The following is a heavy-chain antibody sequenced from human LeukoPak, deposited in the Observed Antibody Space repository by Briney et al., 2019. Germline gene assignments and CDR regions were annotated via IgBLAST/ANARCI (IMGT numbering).Heavy chain of an antibody. V-gene: IGHV1-18*01. CDR2: VSAYNGNT. CDR1: GYTFTSYG. J-gene: IGHJ4*02. Sequence: WASVKVSCKASGYTFTSYGISWVRQAPGQGLEWMGWVSAYNGNTNYAQKFQGRVTMTRDTSISTAYMELSRLRSDDTAVYYCARASYYDFWSGYQAFADFDYWGQGTLVTVSS. CDR3: ARASYYDFWSGYQAFADFDY. D-gene: IGHD3-3*01.